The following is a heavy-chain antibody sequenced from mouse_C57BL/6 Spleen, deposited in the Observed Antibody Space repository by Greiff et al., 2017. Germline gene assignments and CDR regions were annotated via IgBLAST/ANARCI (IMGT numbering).Heavy chain of an antibody. CDR1: GYSFTDYN. CDR2: INPNYGTT. D-gene: IGHD2-2*01. V-gene: IGHV1-39*01. J-gene: IGHJ2*01. Sequence: QSGPELVKPGASVKISCTASGYSFTDYNLNWVKQSNGKRLEWIGVINPNYGTTSYNQKFKGKATLTVDQSSSTAYMQLNSLTSEDSAVYYCAREVYYGYDYFDYWGQGTTLTVSS. CDR3: AREVYYGYDYFDY.